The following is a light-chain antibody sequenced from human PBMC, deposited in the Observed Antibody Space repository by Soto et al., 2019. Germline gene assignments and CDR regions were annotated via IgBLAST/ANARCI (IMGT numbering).Light chain of an antibody. J-gene: IGKJ3*01. V-gene: IGKV3-20*01. Sequence: EIVLTQSPGTLSLSPGERASLSCRASQSLSSSHLAWFQQKPGQARRLLIYGASRSSTDIPDRFSGSGSGTDFTLTISRLEPEDFAMYYCQHYGSSTGFTFGPGTKVDIK. CDR2: GAS. CDR1: QSLSSSH. CDR3: QHYGSSTGFT.